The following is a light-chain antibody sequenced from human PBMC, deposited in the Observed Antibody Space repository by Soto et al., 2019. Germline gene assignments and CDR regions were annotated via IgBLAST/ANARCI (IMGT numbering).Light chain of an antibody. CDR1: SSDVGSYNL. V-gene: IGLV2-23*01. Sequence: QSALTQPASVSGSPGQSITISCTGTSSDVGSYNLVSWYQQHPGKAPKLMIYEGSKRPSGVSNRFSGSKSGNTASLTISGLQAEDEADYYCCSYAGSSSHVVFGGGPQLTV. CDR3: CSYAGSSSHVV. J-gene: IGLJ2*01. CDR2: EGS.